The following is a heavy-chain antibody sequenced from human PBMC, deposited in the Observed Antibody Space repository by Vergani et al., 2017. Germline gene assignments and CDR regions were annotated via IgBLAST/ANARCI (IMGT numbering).Heavy chain of an antibody. J-gene: IGHJ4*02. CDR1: DFIINGHY. CDR2: LYASGST. D-gene: IGHD5-18*01. CDR3: ARHLRGYSYGVVDY. V-gene: IGHV4-38-2*01. Sequence: QVQLQESGPGLVKPSETLSLICAVFDFIINGHYLGWIRQSPEKGLEWIWSLYASGSTYYSPSLKSRVAISIDKSKNHFALRLSSVTAADTAGYYCARHLRGYSYGVVDYWGQGREVTVSS.